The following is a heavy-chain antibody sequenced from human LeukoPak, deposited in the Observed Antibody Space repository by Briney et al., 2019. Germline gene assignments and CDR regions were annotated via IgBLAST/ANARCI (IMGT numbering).Heavy chain of an antibody. V-gene: IGHV1-24*01. CDR3: ATLIPAREWLNY. CDR1: GYTLTELS. J-gene: IGHJ4*02. CDR2: FDPEDGET. Sequence: ASVKVSCKVSGYTLTELSMHWVRQAPGKGLEWMGGFDPEDGETIYAQKFQGRVTMTEDTSTDTAYMELSSLRSEDTAVYYCATLIPAREWLNYWGQGTPVTVSS. D-gene: IGHD6-19*01.